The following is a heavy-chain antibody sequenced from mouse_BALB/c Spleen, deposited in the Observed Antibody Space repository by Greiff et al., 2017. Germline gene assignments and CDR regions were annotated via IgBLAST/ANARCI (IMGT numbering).Heavy chain of an antibody. CDR3: ARATTVVATPYYYAMDY. CDR2: ISYDGSN. J-gene: IGHJ4*01. CDR1: GYSITSGYY. Sequence: ESGPGLVKPSQSLSLTCSVTGYSITSGYYWNWIRQFPGNKLEWMGYISYDGSNNYNPSLKNRISITRDTSKNQFFLKLNSVTTEDTATYYCARATTVVATPYYYAMDYWGQGTSVTVSS. D-gene: IGHD1-1*01. V-gene: IGHV3-6*02.